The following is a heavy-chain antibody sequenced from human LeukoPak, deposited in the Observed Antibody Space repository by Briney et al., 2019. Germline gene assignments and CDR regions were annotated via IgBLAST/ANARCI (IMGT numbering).Heavy chain of an antibody. V-gene: IGHV4-59*08. CDR3: ARRGGGYCSSTSCYAPGYFDY. J-gene: IGHJ4*02. CDR2: IYYSGST. D-gene: IGHD2-2*01. Sequence: SETLSLTCTVSGGSISSYYWSWIRQPPGKGLEWIGYIYYSGSTNYNPSLKSRVTISVDTSKNQFSLKLSSVTAADTAVYYCARRGGGYCSSTSCYAPGYFDYGGQGTLVTVSS. CDR1: GGSISSYY.